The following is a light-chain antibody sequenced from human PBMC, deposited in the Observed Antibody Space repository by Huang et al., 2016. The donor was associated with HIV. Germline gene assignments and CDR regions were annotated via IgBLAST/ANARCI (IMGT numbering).Light chain of an antibody. CDR3: QQSVKTPRT. Sequence: IKLPHSPPSLSASVEDKVTTTCRASQKLNKYLNWYQQQPGKAPKLLISGASPLQRGVPSSFSGSGSGTDFTLTISSLQPEDSAVYFCQQSVKTPRTFGQGTKLEI. CDR2: GAS. J-gene: IGKJ2*01. V-gene: IGKV1-39*01. CDR1: QKLNKY.